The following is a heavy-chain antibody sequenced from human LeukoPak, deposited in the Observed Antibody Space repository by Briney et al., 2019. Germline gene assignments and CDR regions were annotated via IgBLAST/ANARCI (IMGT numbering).Heavy chain of an antibody. CDR1: GYTFTSYG. CDR2: ISAYNGNT. CDR3: ARGQLLWFGELSFDY. V-gene: IGHV1-18*01. J-gene: IGHJ4*02. Sequence: ASVKVSCKASGYTFTSYGISWVRQAPGQGLEWMGWISAYNGNTNYAQKLQGRVTMTRNTSISTAYMELSSLRSEDTAVYYCARGQLLWFGELSFDYWGQGTLVTVSS. D-gene: IGHD3-10*01.